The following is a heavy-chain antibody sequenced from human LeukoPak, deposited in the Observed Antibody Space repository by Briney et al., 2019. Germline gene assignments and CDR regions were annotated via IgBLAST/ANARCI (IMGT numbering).Heavy chain of an antibody. V-gene: IGHV4-31*03. J-gene: IGHJ5*02. CDR1: GGSISSGGYY. D-gene: IGHD2/OR15-2a*01. Sequence: PSETLSLTCTVSGGSISSGGYYWSWIRQHPVKGLEWIGYIYYSGSTYYSPSLKGRVTISVDTSKNQFSLKLSSVTAADTAVYYCARYLARGNWFDPWGQGTLVTVSS. CDR2: IYYSGST. CDR3: ARYLARGNWFDP.